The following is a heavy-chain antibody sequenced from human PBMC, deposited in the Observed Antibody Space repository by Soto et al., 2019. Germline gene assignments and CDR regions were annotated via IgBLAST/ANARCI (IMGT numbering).Heavy chain of an antibody. CDR1: GFTFSSYG. CDR2: IWYDGSNK. V-gene: IGHV3-33*01. Sequence: GGSLRLSWAASGFTFSSYGMHWVRQAPGKGLEWVAVIWYDGSNKYYADSVKGRFTISRDNSKNTLYLQMNSLRAEDTAVYYCARDLVYSSGWYTGVAYYYYYGMDVWGQGTTVTVSS. D-gene: IGHD6-19*01. CDR3: ARDLVYSSGWYTGVAYYYYYGMDV. J-gene: IGHJ6*02.